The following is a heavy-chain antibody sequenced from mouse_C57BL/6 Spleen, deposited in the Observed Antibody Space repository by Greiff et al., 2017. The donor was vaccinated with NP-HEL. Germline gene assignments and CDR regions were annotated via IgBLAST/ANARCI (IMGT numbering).Heavy chain of an antibody. D-gene: IGHD2-4*01. CDR2: IYPGDGDT. CDR3: ARNDYDGSYYFDY. J-gene: IGHJ2*01. Sequence: QVQLKQSGPELVKPGASVKISCKASGYAFSSSWMNWVKQRPGKGLEWIGRIYPGDGDTNYNGKFKGKATLTADKSSSTAYMQLSSLTSEDSAVYFCARNDYDGSYYFDYWGQGTTLTVSS. V-gene: IGHV1-82*01. CDR1: GYAFSSSW.